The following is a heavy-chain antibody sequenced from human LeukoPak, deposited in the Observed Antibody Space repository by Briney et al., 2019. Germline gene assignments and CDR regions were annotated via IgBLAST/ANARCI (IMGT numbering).Heavy chain of an antibody. CDR3: AKDLFYGDYRDYYYGMDV. Sequence: GGSLRLSCAASGFTVISNYMSWFRQAPAKGLEWVSVNYNGGSTYYADSANGRLTISTDNSKNTLYLQMNSLRAEDTAVYYCAKDLFYGDYRDYYYGMDVWGQGTTVTVSS. V-gene: IGHV3-53*01. J-gene: IGHJ6*02. CDR2: NYNGGST. D-gene: IGHD4-17*01. CDR1: GFTVISNY.